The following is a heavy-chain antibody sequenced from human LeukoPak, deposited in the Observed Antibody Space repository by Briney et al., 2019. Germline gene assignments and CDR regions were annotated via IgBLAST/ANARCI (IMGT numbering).Heavy chain of an antibody. CDR2: INNVVSHI. V-gene: IGHV3-21*01. D-gene: IGHD1-26*01. CDR3: ARDPTYYLRYGYFDY. Sequence: PGGSLRLSCAASGFTFSSSAMNWVRHVPGKGLEWVSSINNVVSHIYYADSVKGRFTISRDNAKNSLYLQMNSLRAEDTAIYYCARDPTYYLRYGYFDYWGQGTLVTVSS. J-gene: IGHJ4*02. CDR1: GFTFSSSA.